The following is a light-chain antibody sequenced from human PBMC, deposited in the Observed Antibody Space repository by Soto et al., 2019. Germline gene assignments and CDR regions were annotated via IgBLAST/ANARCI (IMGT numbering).Light chain of an antibody. CDR2: KAS. J-gene: IGKJ5*01. CDR1: QTISSW. Sequence: DIQMTQSPSTLSGSVGDRVTITCRASQTISSWLAWYQQKPGKAPKLLIYKASTLKSGVPSRFSGSGSGTEFTLTISSLQPDDFATYYCHQYSSFPYTFGQGTRLEIK. CDR3: HQYSSFPYT. V-gene: IGKV1-5*03.